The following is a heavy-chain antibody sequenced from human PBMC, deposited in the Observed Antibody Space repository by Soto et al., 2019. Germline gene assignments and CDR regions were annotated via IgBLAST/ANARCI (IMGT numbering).Heavy chain of an antibody. CDR1: GYSFTDYF. CDR3: ARVHVRLQVGSSDY. V-gene: IGHV1-2*02. D-gene: IGHD1-26*01. CDR2: TNPKSGVT. Sequence: ASVKVSCTASGYSFTDYFMHWGRQVPGQGLEWMGWTNPKSGVTKYPEKFQGRVTMTRDTSISTAYMELTRLRSDDTAVYYCARVHVRLQVGSSDYGG. J-gene: IGHJ4*01.